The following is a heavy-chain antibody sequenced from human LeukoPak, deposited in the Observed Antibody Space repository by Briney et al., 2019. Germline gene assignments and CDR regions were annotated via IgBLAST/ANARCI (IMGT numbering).Heavy chain of an antibody. CDR2: IRRGSDAI. CDR3: ARDSPSRYSSSWFLFDP. CDR1: GFTFSLYS. D-gene: IGHD6-13*01. V-gene: IGHV3-48*02. J-gene: IGHJ5*02. Sequence: GGSLRLSCVASGFTFSLYSMNWVRQAPGKGLEWLSYIRRGSDAIFYADSVKGRFTVSRDNAKNSLFLQMNSLRDEDTAVYYCARDSPSRYSSSWFLFDPWGQGTLVTASS.